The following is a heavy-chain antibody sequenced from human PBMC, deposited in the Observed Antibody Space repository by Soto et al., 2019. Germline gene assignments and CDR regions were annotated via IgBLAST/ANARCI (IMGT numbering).Heavy chain of an antibody. V-gene: IGHV3-23*01. Sequence: PGGSMRLSCAASGFTFSSYAMSWVRQAPGKGLEWVSAISGSGGSTYYADSVKGRFTISRDNSKNTLYLQMNSLRAEDTAVYYCAKLYDSGWFLGYWGQGTLVTVSS. CDR3: AKLYDSGWFLGY. D-gene: IGHD6-19*01. J-gene: IGHJ4*02. CDR1: GFTFSSYA. CDR2: ISGSGGST.